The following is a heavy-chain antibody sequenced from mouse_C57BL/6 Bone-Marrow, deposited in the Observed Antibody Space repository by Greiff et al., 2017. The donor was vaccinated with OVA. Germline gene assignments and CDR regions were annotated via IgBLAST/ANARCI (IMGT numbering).Heavy chain of an antibody. V-gene: IGHV10-1*01. D-gene: IGHD3-3*01. CDR1: GFSFNTYA. J-gene: IGHJ2*01. CDR3: VRHGLGQGSFDY. Sequence: EVQLVESGGGLVQPKGSLKLSCAASGFSFNTYAMNWVRQAPGKGVEWVARIRSKSNNYATYYADSVKDRFTISRDDSESMLYLQMNNLKTEDTAMYYCVRHGLGQGSFDYWGQGTTLTVSS. CDR2: IRSKSNNYAT.